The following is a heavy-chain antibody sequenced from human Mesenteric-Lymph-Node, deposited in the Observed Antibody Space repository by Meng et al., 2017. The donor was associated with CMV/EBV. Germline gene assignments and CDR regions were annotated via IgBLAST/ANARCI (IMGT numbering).Heavy chain of an antibody. D-gene: IGHD3-10*02. CDR1: FSFYSYG. J-gene: IGHJ4*01. Sequence: FSFYSYGIHCIRRPPGTGLEWVAVICSNRDYTFYTDCMTGRFSISRDNSKNILYLHMNRLRDGDAASYLCEKGAIHNVGGGTSYYFTDWGLGTLVTVSS. CDR3: EKGAIHNVGGGTSYYFTD. V-gene: IGHV3-33*06. CDR2: ICSNRDYT.